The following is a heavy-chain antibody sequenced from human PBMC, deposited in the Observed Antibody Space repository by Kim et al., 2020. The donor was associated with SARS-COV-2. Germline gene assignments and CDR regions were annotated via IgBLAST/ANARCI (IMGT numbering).Heavy chain of an antibody. J-gene: IGHJ4*02. CDR1: GGSISSSSYY. D-gene: IGHD3-22*01. V-gene: IGHV4-39*01. Sequence: SETLSLTCTVSGGSISSSSYYWGWIRQPPGKGLEWIGSIYYSGSTYYNPSLKSRVTISVDTSKNHFSLKLSSVTAADTAVYYCARHVTPWDYDSSGAFDYWGQGTLVTVSS. CDR3: ARHVTPWDYDSSGAFDY. CDR2: IYYSGST.